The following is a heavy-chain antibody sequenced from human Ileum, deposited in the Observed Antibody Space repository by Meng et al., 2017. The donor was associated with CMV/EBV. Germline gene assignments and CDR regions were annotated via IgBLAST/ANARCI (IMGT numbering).Heavy chain of an antibody. J-gene: IGHJ4*01. D-gene: IGHD3-22*01. CDR3: ARANGHIDYFDSSGYPFDY. CDR1: GFTFSDYF. CDR2: ISSSDATI. V-gene: IGHV3-11*01. Sequence: GGSLRLSCAASGFTFSDYFMSWIRQAPGKGLEWVSYISSSDATIYYADSVKGRFTISRDNARNSLYLQMNSLRAEDTAVYYCARANGHIDYFDSSGYPFDYWGQGKLV.